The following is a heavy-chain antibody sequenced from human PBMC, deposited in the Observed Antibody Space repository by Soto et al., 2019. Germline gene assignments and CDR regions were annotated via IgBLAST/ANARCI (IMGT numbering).Heavy chain of an antibody. J-gene: IGHJ4*02. CDR3: ARHRSGSRGLDF. Sequence: PSETLSLTCPVFGGSRTGFYWLWVRQSPESGLEWIGEISDAGSTKYNPSLQGRVTILLDMSENQFSLRLNSVTAAVTAVYYGARHRSGSRGLDFWGQGFPVTVSS. CDR1: GGSRTGFY. CDR2: ISDAGST. V-gene: IGHV4-34*01. D-gene: IGHD3-22*01.